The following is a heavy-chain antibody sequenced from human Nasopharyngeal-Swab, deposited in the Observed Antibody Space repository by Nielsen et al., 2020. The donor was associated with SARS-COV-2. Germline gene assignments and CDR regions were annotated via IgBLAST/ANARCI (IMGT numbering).Heavy chain of an antibody. D-gene: IGHD3-9*01. CDR3: ARLGRYYDTLSGYARHFDY. J-gene: IGHJ4*02. CDR2: IDYSGST. CDR1: GDSISSGKDY. Sequence: SETLSLTCTVSGDSISSGKDYWNWIRQTPGRGLEWIGYIDYSGSTDHNPSLKSRVTISVDTSKNQFSLKVNSVTAADTAVYYCARLGRYYDTLSGYARHFDYWSQGILVTVSS. V-gene: IGHV4-30-4*01.